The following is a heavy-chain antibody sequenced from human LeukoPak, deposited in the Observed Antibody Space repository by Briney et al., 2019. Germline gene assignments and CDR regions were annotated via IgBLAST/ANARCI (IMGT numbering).Heavy chain of an antibody. CDR1: GFTLNSSW. Sequence: GSLRLSCAASGFTLNSSWMSWVRQAPGKGLEWVANINQDGTEKYFVDSVKGRFTISRDNAKNSLYVQMNSLRAEDTAVYYCATNAGVIGTRPHQRYYFDYWGQGALVTVSS. CDR3: ATNAGVIGTRPHQRYYFDY. V-gene: IGHV3-7*01. CDR2: INQDGTEK. J-gene: IGHJ4*02. D-gene: IGHD6-6*01.